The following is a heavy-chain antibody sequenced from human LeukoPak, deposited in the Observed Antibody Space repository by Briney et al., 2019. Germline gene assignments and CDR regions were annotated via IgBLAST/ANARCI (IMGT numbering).Heavy chain of an antibody. V-gene: IGHV1-18*01. D-gene: IGHD3-10*01. Sequence: ASVKVSCKASGYTFTSYGISWVRQAPGQGLEWMGWISPFIGKTNYAQKLQGRVTMTTDTSTSTAYMELGSLRSDDTAVYYCASLTGSGSYYNAFDYWGQGTLVTVSS. J-gene: IGHJ4*02. CDR2: ISPFIGKT. CDR1: GYTFTSYG. CDR3: ASLTGSGSYYNAFDY.